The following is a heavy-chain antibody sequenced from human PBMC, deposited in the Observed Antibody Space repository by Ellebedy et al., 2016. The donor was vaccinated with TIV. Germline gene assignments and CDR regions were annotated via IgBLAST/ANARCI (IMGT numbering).Heavy chain of an antibody. CDR1: GYSFTNYW. D-gene: IGHD5-18*01. Sequence: GESLKISCNVSGYSFTNYWISWVRQMPGKGLEWLGKIEPSDSYTRYSPSFQGHITMSTDKSISVAYLQWSSLQASDTALYYCARHLGYGGDFDYWGQGTLLTVSS. V-gene: IGHV5-10-1*01. J-gene: IGHJ4*02. CDR3: ARHLGYGGDFDY. CDR2: IEPSDSYT.